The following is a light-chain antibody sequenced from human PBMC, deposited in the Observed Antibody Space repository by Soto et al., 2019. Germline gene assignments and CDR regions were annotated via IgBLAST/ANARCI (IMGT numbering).Light chain of an antibody. J-gene: IGLJ1*01. V-gene: IGLV1-40*01. CDR2: EVS. Sequence: QSVLTQPPSVSGAPGQRVTISCTGSSSNIGAGYDVHWYQQLPGKAPKLMIFEVSKRPSGVPDRFSGSKSGNTASLTISGLQAEDEADYYCSSYARMFIFVFGTGTKVTVL. CDR1: SSNIGAGYD. CDR3: SSYARMFIFV.